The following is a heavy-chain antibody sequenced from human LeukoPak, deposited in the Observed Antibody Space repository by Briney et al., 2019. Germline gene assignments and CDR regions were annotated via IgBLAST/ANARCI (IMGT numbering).Heavy chain of an antibody. V-gene: IGHV3-23*01. CDR3: AKDGIYYDSSGYGY. CDR2: ISGSGGST. Sequence: HAGGSLRLSCAASGFTFSSYGMSWVRQAPGKGLEWVSAISGSGGSTYYADSVKGRFTISRDNSKNTLYLQMNSLRAEDTAVYYCAKDGIYYDSSGYGYWGQGTLVTVSS. CDR1: GFTFSSYG. D-gene: IGHD3-22*01. J-gene: IGHJ4*02.